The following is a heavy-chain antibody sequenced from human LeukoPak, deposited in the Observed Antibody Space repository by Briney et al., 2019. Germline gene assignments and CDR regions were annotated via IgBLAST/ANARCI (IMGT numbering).Heavy chain of an antibody. CDR3: ARSAAATIFDY. D-gene: IGHD6-13*01. Sequence: ASVKVSCKASGYTFTGYYMHWVRQAPGQGLEWIGWINPNSGGTNYAQKFQGRVTMTRDTSISTAYMEPSRLRSDDTAVYYCARSAAATIFDYWGQGTLVTVSS. V-gene: IGHV1-2*02. CDR1: GYTFTGYY. CDR2: INPNSGGT. J-gene: IGHJ4*02.